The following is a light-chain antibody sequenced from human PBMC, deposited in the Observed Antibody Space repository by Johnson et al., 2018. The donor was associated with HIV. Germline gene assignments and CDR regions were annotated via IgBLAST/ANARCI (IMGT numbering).Light chain of an antibody. V-gene: IGLV1-51*01. CDR1: SSNIESDY. CDR3: GTWDSSLSAGDV. J-gene: IGLJ1*01. CDR2: DNN. Sequence: QSVLTQPPSVSAAPGQKVDISCSGSSSNIESDYVSWYQQLPGTAPKLLIYDNNKRPSGIPDRFSGSKSGTSATLGITGLQTGDEADYYCGTWDSSLSAGDVFGTGTKVTVL.